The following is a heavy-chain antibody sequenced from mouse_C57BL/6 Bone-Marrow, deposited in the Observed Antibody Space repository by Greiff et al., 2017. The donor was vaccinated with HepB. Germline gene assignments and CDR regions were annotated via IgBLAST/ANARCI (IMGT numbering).Heavy chain of an antibody. CDR3: ASQASYYGSSYDYAMDY. D-gene: IGHD1-1*01. Sequence: EVMLVESGGGLVKPGGSLKLSCAASGFTFSDYGMHWVRQAPEKGLEWVAYISSGSSTIYYADTVKGRFTISRDNAKNTLFLQMTSLRSEDTAMYYCASQASYYGSSYDYAMDYWGQGTSVTVSS. CDR2: ISSGSSTI. J-gene: IGHJ4*01. V-gene: IGHV5-17*01. CDR1: GFTFSDYG.